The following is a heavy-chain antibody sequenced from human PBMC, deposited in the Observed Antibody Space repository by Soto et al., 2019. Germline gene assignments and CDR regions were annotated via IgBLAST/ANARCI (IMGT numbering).Heavy chain of an antibody. Sequence: QVQLVQSGAEVKKPGSSVKVSCKASGGTFSSYAISWVRQAPGQGLEWMGGIIPIFGTANYAQKFQGRVTITADESTSTAYMELSSLRSEDTAVYYCARVLVGGSYYYYCYGMDVWGQGTTVTVSS. CDR1: GGTFSSYA. CDR3: ARVLVGGSYYYYCYGMDV. CDR2: IIPIFGTA. D-gene: IGHD1-26*01. J-gene: IGHJ6*02. V-gene: IGHV1-69*01.